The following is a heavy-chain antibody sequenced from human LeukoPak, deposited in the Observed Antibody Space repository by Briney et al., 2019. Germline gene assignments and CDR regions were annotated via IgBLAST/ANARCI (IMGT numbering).Heavy chain of an antibody. CDR1: GGSISSYY. V-gene: IGHV4-59*01. CDR3: ARAYGDYHYY. CDR2: IYYSGST. J-gene: IGHJ4*02. D-gene: IGHD4-17*01. Sequence: SETLSLTCTVSGGSISSYYWSWIRQPPGKGLEWIGYIYYSGSTNYNPSLKSRVTISVDTSKNQFSLKLSSVTAADTAVYYCARAYGDYHYYWGQGTLVTVSS.